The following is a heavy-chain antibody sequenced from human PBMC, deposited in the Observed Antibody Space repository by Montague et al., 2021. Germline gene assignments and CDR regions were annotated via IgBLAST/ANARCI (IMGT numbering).Heavy chain of an antibody. CDR2: IYYNGNT. D-gene: IGHD3-16*01. Sequence: SETLSLTCTVSGGAISSFYWHWIRHSPGKGLEWIGEIYYNGNTKYDPSLKSRVTMSVDTSKNKFSLRLSSVTVADTAVYDCAREWGAFDSWGQGTLVTVSS. CDR3: AREWGAFDS. CDR1: GGAISSFY. V-gene: IGHV4-59*01. J-gene: IGHJ4*02.